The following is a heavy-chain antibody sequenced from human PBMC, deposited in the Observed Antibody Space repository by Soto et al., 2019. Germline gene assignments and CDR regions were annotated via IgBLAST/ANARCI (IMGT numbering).Heavy chain of an antibody. Sequence: ASVKVSCKASGYTFTCYDINGVRQATGQGLEWMGWMNPNSGNTGYAQKFQGRVTMTRNTSISTAYMELSSLRSEDTAVYYCARDGGDYGDYGYYYYGMDVRGQGTTVTVSS. V-gene: IGHV1-8*01. D-gene: IGHD4-17*01. CDR1: GYTFTCYD. J-gene: IGHJ6*02. CDR3: ARDGGDYGDYGYYYYGMDV. CDR2: MNPNSGNT.